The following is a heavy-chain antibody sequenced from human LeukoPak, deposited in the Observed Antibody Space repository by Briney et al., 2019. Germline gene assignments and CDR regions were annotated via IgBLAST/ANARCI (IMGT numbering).Heavy chain of an antibody. V-gene: IGHV4-34*01. D-gene: IGHD6-13*01. CDR3: ARGREYSSSWRRRFDS. Sequence: SETLSLTCAVYGGSFSGYYWSWIRQPPGKGLEWIGKINHSGSTNYNPSLKSRVTISVDTTKNQFSLKLRSVTAADTAVYYCARGREYSSSWRRRFDSWGQGTLVTVSS. CDR1: GGSFSGYY. CDR2: INHSGST. J-gene: IGHJ5*01.